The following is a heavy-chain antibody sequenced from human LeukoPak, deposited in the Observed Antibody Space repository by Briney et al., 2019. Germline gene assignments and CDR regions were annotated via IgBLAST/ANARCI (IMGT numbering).Heavy chain of an antibody. Sequence: GASVKVSCKASGGTFSSYAISWVRQAPGQGLEWMGGIIPIFGIANYAQKFQGRVTITADKSTSTAYMELSSLRSEDTAVYYCATMVRGVISWFDPWGQGTLVTVSS. V-gene: IGHV1-69*17. D-gene: IGHD3-10*01. CDR3: ATMVRGVISWFDP. CDR1: GGTFSSYA. CDR2: IIPIFGIA. J-gene: IGHJ5*02.